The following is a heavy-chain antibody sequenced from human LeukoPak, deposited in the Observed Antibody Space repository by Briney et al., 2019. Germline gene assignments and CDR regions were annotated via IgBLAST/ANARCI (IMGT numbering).Heavy chain of an antibody. J-gene: IGHJ4*02. Sequence: GASVKVSCKASGCTFTSYDINWVRQATGQGLEWMGWMNPNSANTGYAQKFQGRVTMTRDTSISTAYMELSSQTSEDTAVYYCARGPSYGSGSYNIYGIDYWGQGTLVTVSS. CDR2: MNPNSANT. D-gene: IGHD3-10*01. V-gene: IGHV1-8*01. CDR1: GCTFTSYD. CDR3: ARGPSYGSGSYNIYGIDY.